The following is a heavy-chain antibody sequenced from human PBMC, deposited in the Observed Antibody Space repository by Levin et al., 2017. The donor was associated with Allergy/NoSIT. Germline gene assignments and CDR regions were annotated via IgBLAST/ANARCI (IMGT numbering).Heavy chain of an antibody. D-gene: IGHD6-13*01. J-gene: IGHJ3*02. Sequence: PGGSLRLSCAASGFTFSSYAMHWVRQAPGKGLEWVAVISYDGSNKYYADSVKGRFTISRDNSKNTLYLQMNSLRAEDTAVYYCARDQAYSTAGDEFDIWGQGTMVTVSS. CDR2: ISYDGSNK. CDR3: ARDQAYSTAGDEFDI. V-gene: IGHV3-30-3*01. CDR1: GFTFSSYA.